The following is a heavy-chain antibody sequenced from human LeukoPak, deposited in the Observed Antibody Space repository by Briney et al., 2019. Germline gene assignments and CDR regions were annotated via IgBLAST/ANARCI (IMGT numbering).Heavy chain of an antibody. Sequence: PGGSLRLSCAASGFTFSSYAMHWVRQAPGKGLEWVAVISYDGSNKYYADSVKGRFTISRDNSKNTLYLQMNSLRAEDTAVYYCAKGSGSYFFYWGQGTLVTVSS. V-gene: IGHV3-30-3*01. CDR1: GFTFSSYA. J-gene: IGHJ4*02. CDR3: AKGSGSYFFY. CDR2: ISYDGSNK. D-gene: IGHD1-26*01.